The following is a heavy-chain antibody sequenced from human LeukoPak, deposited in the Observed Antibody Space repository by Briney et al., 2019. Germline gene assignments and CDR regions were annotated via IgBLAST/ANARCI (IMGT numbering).Heavy chain of an antibody. CDR1: GFTVSSNY. CDR3: ASPPLATVKDWFDP. CDR2: IYSGGST. D-gene: IGHD4-17*01. Sequence: QPGGSLRLSCAASGFTVSSNYMSWVRQAPGKGLEWVSVIYSGGSTYYADSVKGRFTISRDNSKNTLYLQMNSLRAEDTAVYYCASPPLATVKDWFDPWGQGTLVTVSS. V-gene: IGHV3-53*01. J-gene: IGHJ5*02.